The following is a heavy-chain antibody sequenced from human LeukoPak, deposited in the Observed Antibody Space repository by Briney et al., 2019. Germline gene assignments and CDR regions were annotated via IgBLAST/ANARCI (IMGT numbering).Heavy chain of an antibody. J-gene: IGHJ4*02. Sequence: GGSLRLSCAPSGFTFSSYAMNWVRQAPGKGLEWVSSISGGAGGAAYADSVKGRFTMSRDNSKNMLYLQMNSLRAEDTAVYYCAKDGGYGSGSYYPDYWGQGTLVTVSS. CDR1: GFTFSSYA. V-gene: IGHV3-23*01. D-gene: IGHD3-10*01. CDR2: ISGGAGGA. CDR3: AKDGGYGSGSYYPDY.